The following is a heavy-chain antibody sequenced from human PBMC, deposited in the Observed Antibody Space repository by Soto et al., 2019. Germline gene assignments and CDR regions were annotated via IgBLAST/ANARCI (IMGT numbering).Heavy chain of an antibody. J-gene: IGHJ6*02. CDR3: AGTSGYYYGMDV. D-gene: IGHD1-26*01. V-gene: IGHV3-11*05. CDR1: GFTFSDYY. CDR2: ISSSSSYT. Sequence: QVQLVESGGGLVKPGGSLRLSCAASGFTFSDYYMSWIRQAPGKGLEWVSYISSSSSYTNYADSVKGRFTISRDNAKNSLYLQMNSLRAEDTAVYYWAGTSGYYYGMDVWGQGTTVTVSS.